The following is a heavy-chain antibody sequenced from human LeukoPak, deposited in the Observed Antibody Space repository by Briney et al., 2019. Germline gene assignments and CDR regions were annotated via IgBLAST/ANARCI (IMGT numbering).Heavy chain of an antibody. Sequence: SETLSLTCNVSGDSIRRGYYWGWIRQSPGKGLEWIGNVYYSGSSYFNPSLKSRVTLSADASQNQFSMKLTSLTAADTAVYYCARDRPCYNHMDVWGKGTAVTVTS. J-gene: IGHJ6*03. V-gene: IGHV4-38-2*02. CDR3: ARDRPCYNHMDV. CDR2: VYYSGSS. CDR1: GDSIRRGYY.